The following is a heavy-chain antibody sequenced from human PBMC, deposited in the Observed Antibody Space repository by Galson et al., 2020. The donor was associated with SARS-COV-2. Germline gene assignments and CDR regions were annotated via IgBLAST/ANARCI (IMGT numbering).Heavy chain of an antibody. V-gene: IGHV4-39*07. CDR1: GGSISSSSYY. D-gene: IGHD6-19*01. J-gene: IGHJ5*02. CDR3: ARGLLAGTGA. Sequence: SETLSLTCTVSGGSISSSSYYWGWIRQPPGKGLEWIGRIHTNGTTNYNPSLKSRVTISVDTSKNQFSLNLRSVTAADTAIYYCARGLLAGTGAWGQGTLVTVSS. CDR2: IHTNGTT.